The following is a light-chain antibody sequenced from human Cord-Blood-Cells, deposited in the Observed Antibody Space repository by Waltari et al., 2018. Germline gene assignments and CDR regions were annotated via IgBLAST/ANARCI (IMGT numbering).Light chain of an antibody. CDR1: QSVLYSSNNKNY. CDR2: WAS. CDR3: QQYYSTPYT. Sequence: DIVMTQSPDSLSVSLGERATINCKSRQSVLYSSNNKNYLAWYQQKPVQPPKLLIYWASTRESGVPDRFSGSGSGTDFTLTVSSLQAEDVAVYYCQQYYSTPYTFGQGTKLEIK. J-gene: IGKJ2*01. V-gene: IGKV4-1*01.